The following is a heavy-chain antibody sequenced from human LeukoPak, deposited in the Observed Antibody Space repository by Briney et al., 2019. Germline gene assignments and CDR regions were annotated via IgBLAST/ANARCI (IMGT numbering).Heavy chain of an antibody. CDR1: GYTFTSYG. J-gene: IGHJ4*02. D-gene: IGHD2-2*01. CDR3: ARVDCSSTSCYVGDY. V-gene: IGHV1-18*01. Sequence: ASVKDSCKASGYTFTSYGISWVRQAPGQGLEWMGWISAYNGNTNYAQKLQGRVTMTTDTSTSTAYMELRSLRSDDTAVYYCARVDCSSTSCYVGDYWGQGTLVTVSS. CDR2: ISAYNGNT.